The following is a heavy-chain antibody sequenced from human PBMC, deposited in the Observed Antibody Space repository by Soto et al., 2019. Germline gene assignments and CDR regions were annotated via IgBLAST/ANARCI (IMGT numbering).Heavy chain of an antibody. J-gene: IGHJ4*02. Sequence: QVQLVESGGGVVQPGRSLRLSCAASGFTFSSYAMHWVRQAPGKGLEWVAVISYDGSNKYYADSVKGRFTISRDNSKNTLYPQMNSLRAEDTAVYYCAREDKTRPSGSFDYWGQGTLVTVSS. CDR2: ISYDGSNK. D-gene: IGHD3-10*01. V-gene: IGHV3-30-3*01. CDR1: GFTFSSYA. CDR3: AREDKTRPSGSFDY.